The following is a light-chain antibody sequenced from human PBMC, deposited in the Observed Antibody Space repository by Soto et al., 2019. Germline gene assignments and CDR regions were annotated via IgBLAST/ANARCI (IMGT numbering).Light chain of an antibody. Sequence: DIQMTQSPYTLSASVGDRVTITCRASQSISSWLAWYHQKPGKAPKLLIYKASSLVSGVPSRFSGSGSGTEFTLTISSLQPDDFATYYCQQYNSYSTRTFGQGTKVEIK. CDR3: QQYNSYSTRT. J-gene: IGKJ1*01. V-gene: IGKV1-5*03. CDR1: QSISSW. CDR2: KAS.